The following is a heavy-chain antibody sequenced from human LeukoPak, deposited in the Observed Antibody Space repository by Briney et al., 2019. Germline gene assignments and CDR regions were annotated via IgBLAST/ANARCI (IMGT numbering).Heavy chain of an antibody. V-gene: IGHV4-31*02. J-gene: IGHJ6*02. CDR1: GGSISSGGYY. Sequence: PSETLSLTCTVSGGSISSGGYYWNWIRQHPGKGLEWIGYIFYGGTSYNPSLKSRVTISADTSKNPFSLKLSSVTAADTAVYYCARAEAMDVWGQGTTITVSS. CDR3: ARAEAMDV. CDR2: IFYGGT.